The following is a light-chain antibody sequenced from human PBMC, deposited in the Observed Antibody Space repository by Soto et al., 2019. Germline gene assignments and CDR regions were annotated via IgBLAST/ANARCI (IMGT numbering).Light chain of an antibody. Sequence: QSALTQPASVSGSPGQSIAISCIGTSSDVGAYNYVSWYQQHPGKAPKLVIYDVNNRPSGVSNRFSGSKSGNTASLTISGRQAEDEADYYCGSYTSSGSVVFGGGTQLTVL. V-gene: IGLV2-14*03. J-gene: IGLJ2*01. CDR2: DVN. CDR3: GSYTSSGSVV. CDR1: SSDVGAYNY.